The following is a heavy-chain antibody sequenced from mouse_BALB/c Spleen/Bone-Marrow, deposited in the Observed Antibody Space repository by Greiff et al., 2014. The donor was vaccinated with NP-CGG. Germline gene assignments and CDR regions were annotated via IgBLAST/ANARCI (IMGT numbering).Heavy chain of an antibody. CDR1: GFSLTSHG. V-gene: IGHV2-9*02. J-gene: IGHJ2*01. Sequence: VQLQQSGPGLGAPSQSLSITCTLFGFSLTSHGVHWSRQPLGKGLEWLGGIWVGGSINYNSALMSRLSISKDNSKSQVFLKMNRLQADNTAMYYCARYYFGFLDYWGPGTTLTVSS. CDR3: ARYYFGFLDY. CDR2: IWVGGSI. D-gene: IGHD1-2*01.